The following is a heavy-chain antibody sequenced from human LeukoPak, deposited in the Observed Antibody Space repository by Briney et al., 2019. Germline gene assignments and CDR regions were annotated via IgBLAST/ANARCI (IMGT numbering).Heavy chain of an antibody. Sequence: PSETLSLTCAVYGGSFSGYYWSWIRQPPGKGLEWIGYIYYSGSTYYNPSLKSRVTISVDTSKNQFSLKLSSVTAADTAVYYCARDLEAPRYCSSTSCYRGYYYGMDVWGQGTTVTVSS. D-gene: IGHD2-2*01. V-gene: IGHV4-34*09. CDR1: GGSFSGYY. CDR2: IYYSGST. CDR3: ARDLEAPRYCSSTSCYRGYYYGMDV. J-gene: IGHJ6*02.